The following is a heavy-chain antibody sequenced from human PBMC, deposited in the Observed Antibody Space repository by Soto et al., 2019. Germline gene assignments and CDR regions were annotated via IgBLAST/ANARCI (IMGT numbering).Heavy chain of an antibody. Sequence: GGSLRLSCAASGFTFSSYGLHWVRQAPGKGLEWVAVIWYAGSDKYYADSVKGRFTISRDDSKNTLYLQVNSLRAEDTAVYYCALSWYSYYFDLWGQGTLVTVSS. CDR3: ALSWYSYYFDL. CDR1: GFTFSSYG. CDR2: IWYAGSDK. D-gene: IGHD1-1*01. V-gene: IGHV3-33*08. J-gene: IGHJ4*02.